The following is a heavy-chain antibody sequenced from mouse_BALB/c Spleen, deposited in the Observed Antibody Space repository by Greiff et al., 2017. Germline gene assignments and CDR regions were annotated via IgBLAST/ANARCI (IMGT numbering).Heavy chain of an antibody. J-gene: IGHJ2*01. CDR3: NADYDGYYGGDY. CDR1: GFNIKDYY. V-gene: IGHV14-4*02. Sequence: EVQLQQSGAELVRSGASVKLSCTASGFNIKDYYMHWVKQRPEQGLEWIGWIDPENGDTEYAPKFQGQATMTADTSSNTAYLQLSSLTSEDTAVYYCNADYDGYYGGDYWGQGTTLTVAS. CDR2: IDPENGDT. D-gene: IGHD2-3*01.